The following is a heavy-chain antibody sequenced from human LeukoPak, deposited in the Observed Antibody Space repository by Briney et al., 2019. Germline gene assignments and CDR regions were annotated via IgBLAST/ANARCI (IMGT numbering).Heavy chain of an antibody. D-gene: IGHD3-10*01. J-gene: IGHJ4*02. V-gene: IGHV1-2*02. Sequence: GASVKVSCKASGYTFTGYYMHWVRQAPGQGLEWMGWINPNSGGTNYAQKFQGRVTMTRDTSISTAYMELSRLRSDDTAVYYCARDLDLSSESYYTNDYWGQGTLVTVSS. CDR3: ARDLDLSSESYYTNDY. CDR2: INPNSGGT. CDR1: GYTFTGYY.